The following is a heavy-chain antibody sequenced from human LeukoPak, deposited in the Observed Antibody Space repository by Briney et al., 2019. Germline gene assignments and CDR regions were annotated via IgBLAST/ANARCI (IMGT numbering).Heavy chain of an antibody. CDR3: AKEPYYDFWSGYCDY. D-gene: IGHD3-3*01. CDR1: GFTFSNYE. CDR2: ISGSGGST. V-gene: IGHV3-23*01. Sequence: GGSLRLSCVASGFTFSNYEMNWVRQAPGKGLEWVSAISGSGGSTYYADSVKGRFTISRDNSKNTLYLQMNSLRAEDTAVYYCAKEPYYDFWSGYCDYWGQGTLVTVSS. J-gene: IGHJ4*02.